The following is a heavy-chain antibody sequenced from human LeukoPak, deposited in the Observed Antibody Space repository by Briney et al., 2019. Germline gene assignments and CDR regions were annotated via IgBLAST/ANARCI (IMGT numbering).Heavy chain of an antibody. J-gene: IGHJ4*02. V-gene: IGHV4-39*07. CDR1: GGSISSRSYY. D-gene: IGHD5-18*01. Sequence: SETLSLTCTVSGGSISSRSYYWGWIRQPPGKGLEWIGSVYYTGSTYYNPSLKSRLTISEDTSKNQFSLKLSSVTAADTAVYYCACSSGYTYVARGHWGQGTLVTVSS. CDR2: VYYTGST. CDR3: ACSSGYTYVARGH.